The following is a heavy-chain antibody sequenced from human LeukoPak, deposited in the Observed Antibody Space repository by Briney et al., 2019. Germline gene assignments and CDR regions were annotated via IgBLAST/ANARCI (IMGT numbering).Heavy chain of an antibody. V-gene: IGHV4-39*01. Sequence: KASETLSLTCTVSGGSISSSSYYWGWIRQPPGKGLEWIGSIYYSGSTYYNPSLKSRVTISVDTSKNQFSLKLRSVTAADTAMYYCARRPRRDGHPGDYDYWGQGTLVTVSS. D-gene: IGHD5-24*01. CDR3: ARRPRRDGHPGDYDY. J-gene: IGHJ4*02. CDR2: IYYSGST. CDR1: GGSISSSSYY.